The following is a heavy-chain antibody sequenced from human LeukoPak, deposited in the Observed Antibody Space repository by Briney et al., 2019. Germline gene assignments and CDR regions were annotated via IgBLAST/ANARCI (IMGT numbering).Heavy chain of an antibody. CDR3: ARELRTFDS. D-gene: IGHD3-16*01. Sequence: GGSLRLSCAASGFTFSSFWMTWVRQAPGKGLEWVANIKHNGDELNYVDSVEDRFTISRDNAKNSLYLHMTSLRAEDTAVYYCARELRTFDSWGQGTLVTVSS. CDR2: IKHNGDEL. V-gene: IGHV3-7*01. CDR1: GFTFSSFW. J-gene: IGHJ4*02.